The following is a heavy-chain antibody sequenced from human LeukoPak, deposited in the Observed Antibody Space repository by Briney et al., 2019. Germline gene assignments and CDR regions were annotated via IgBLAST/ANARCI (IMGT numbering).Heavy chain of an antibody. Sequence: PSETLSLTCTVSGGSIGSSSYYWGWIRQPPGKGLEWIGIIDYSGSSYYNPSLKSRVTISVDTSKNQFSLKLNSVTAADTAVYYCAREGLEVRDIVVEMNWGQGTLVTVSS. V-gene: IGHV4-39*07. CDR3: AREGLEVRDIVVEMN. D-gene: IGHD2-2*01. J-gene: IGHJ4*02. CDR2: IDYSGSS. CDR1: GGSIGSSSYY.